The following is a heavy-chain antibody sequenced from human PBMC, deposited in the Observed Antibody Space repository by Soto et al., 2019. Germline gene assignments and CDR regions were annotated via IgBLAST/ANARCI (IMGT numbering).Heavy chain of an antibody. V-gene: IGHV3-66*01. CDR2: IYSGGTT. CDR3: ARGFCSNGVCYNFHY. D-gene: IGHD2-8*01. Sequence: EVQVVESGGGLVQPGGSLRLSCAASGFTVSNSYMTWVRQAPGKGLEWVSLIYSGGTTYYAGSVKGRFTISRDNSENTLYLQMNSLRADDTAVYYCARGFCSNGVCYNFHYWGQGTLVTVSS. CDR1: GFTVSNSY. J-gene: IGHJ1*01.